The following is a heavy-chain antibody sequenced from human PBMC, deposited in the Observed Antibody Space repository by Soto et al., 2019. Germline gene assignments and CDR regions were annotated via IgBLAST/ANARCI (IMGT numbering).Heavy chain of an antibody. J-gene: IGHJ4*02. CDR3: ARAGSGWHIFDY. Sequence: ASETLSLTCTVSGGSISSGGYYWIWIRHHPGKGLEWIGYIYYSGSTYYNPSLKSRVTISVDTSKNQFSLKLSSVTAANTAVYYCARAGSGWHIFDYWGQGTLVTVSS. D-gene: IGHD6-19*01. V-gene: IGHV4-31*03. CDR2: IYYSGST. CDR1: GGSISSGGYY.